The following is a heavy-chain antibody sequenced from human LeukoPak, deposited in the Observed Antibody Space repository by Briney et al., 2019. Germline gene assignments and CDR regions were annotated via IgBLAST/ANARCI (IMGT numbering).Heavy chain of an antibody. D-gene: IGHD6-13*01. J-gene: IGHJ4*02. Sequence: GGSLRLSCTASTFTLNNYWMSWVRQAPGKGLEWVANIKQHGSEKYYVDSVKGRFTISRDNAKNSLFLQMNTVTSEDPAVYYCASRAGYTGSWSAFDYWGQGTLVTVSS. CDR3: ASRAGYTGSWSAFDY. V-gene: IGHV3-7*05. CDR2: IKQHGSEK. CDR1: TFTLNNYW.